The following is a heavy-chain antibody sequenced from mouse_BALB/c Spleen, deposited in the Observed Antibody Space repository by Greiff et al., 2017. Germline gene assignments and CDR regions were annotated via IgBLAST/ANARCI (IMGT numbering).Heavy chain of an antibody. D-gene: IGHD1-1*01. CDR2: IWAGGST. J-gene: IGHJ1*01. V-gene: IGHV2-9*02. CDR1: GFSLTSYG. Sequence: VQLQQSGPGLVAPSQSLSITCTVSGFSLTSYGVHWVRQPPGKGLAWLGVIWAGGSTNYNSALMSRLSISKDNSKSQVFLKMNSLQTADTAMYYCARDPSYYGSSYGWYFDVWGAGTTVTVSS. CDR3: ARDPSYYGSSYGWYFDV.